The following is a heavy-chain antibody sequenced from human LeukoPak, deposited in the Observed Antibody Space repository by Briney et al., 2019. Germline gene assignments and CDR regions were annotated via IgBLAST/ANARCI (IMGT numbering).Heavy chain of an antibody. Sequence: GESLKISCKGSGYSFTSYWIGWVRQMPGKGLEWMGLIYPGDSDTRYSPSFQGQVTISADKSISTAYLQWSSLKASDTAIYYCARRLKNSNGWTFDYWGQGTLPTVSS. CDR3: ARRLKNSNGWTFDY. CDR1: GYSFTSYW. CDR2: IYPGDSDT. D-gene: IGHD6-19*01. J-gene: IGHJ4*02. V-gene: IGHV5-51*01.